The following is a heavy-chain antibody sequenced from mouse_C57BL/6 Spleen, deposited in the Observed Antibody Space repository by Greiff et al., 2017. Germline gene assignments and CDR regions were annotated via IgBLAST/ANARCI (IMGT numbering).Heavy chain of an antibody. CDR1: GYTFTDHT. CDR3: ARPIGKPYDGYYFDY. Sequence: QVQLQQSDAELVKPGASVKISCKVSGYTFTDHTIHWMKQRPEQGLEWIGYIYPRDGSTKYNEKFKGKATLTADKSSSTAYMQLNSLTSEDSAVYFCARPIGKPYDGYYFDYWGQGTTLTVSS. D-gene: IGHD2-3*01. J-gene: IGHJ2*01. CDR2: IYPRDGST. V-gene: IGHV1-78*01.